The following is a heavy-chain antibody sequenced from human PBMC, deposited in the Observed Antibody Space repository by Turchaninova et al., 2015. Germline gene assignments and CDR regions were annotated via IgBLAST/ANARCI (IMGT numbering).Heavy chain of an antibody. CDR3: TRYRLAXQALXX. D-gene: IGHD3-9*01. CDR1: GFTFRSEF. J-gene: IGHJ3*01. V-gene: IGHV3-7*01. CDR2: IKKDESER. Sequence: EEQLVESGGGLVQPGGSLRLSCAVSGFTFRSEFMSWVRQALGKGLEWGANIKKDESERXXXESXXXRFXXSRDXTKNSXXLQXXXLRAEDTXXXYCTRYRLAXQALXXWGQGTMVTXSS.